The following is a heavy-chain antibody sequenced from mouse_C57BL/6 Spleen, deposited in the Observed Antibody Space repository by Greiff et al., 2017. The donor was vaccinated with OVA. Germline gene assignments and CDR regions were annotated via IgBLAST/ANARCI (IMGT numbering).Heavy chain of an antibody. J-gene: IGHJ1*03. D-gene: IGHD1-1*01. V-gene: IGHV1-53*01. Sequence: QVQLQQPGTELVKPGASVKLSCKASGYTFTSYWMHWVKQRPGQGLEWIGNINPSNGGTNYNEKFKSKATLTVDKSSSTAYMQLSSLTSEDSAVYYCAREVGDTTVVSWYFDVWGTGTTVTVSS. CDR1: GYTFTSYW. CDR2: INPSNGGT. CDR3: AREVGDTTVVSWYFDV.